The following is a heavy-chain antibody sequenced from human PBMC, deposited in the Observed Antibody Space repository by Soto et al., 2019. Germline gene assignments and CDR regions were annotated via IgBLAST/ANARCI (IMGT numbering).Heavy chain of an antibody. Sequence: QVQLVESGGGVVQPGRSLRLSCAASGFTFSSYGMHWVRQAPGKGLEWVAVISYDGSNKYYADSVKGRFTISRDNSKNTLYLQMNSLRAEDTAVYYCAKSRGGLGPDYYYYYGMDVWGQGTTVTVSS. CDR3: AKSRGGLGPDYYYYYGMDV. CDR2: ISYDGSNK. CDR1: GFTFSSYG. J-gene: IGHJ6*02. D-gene: IGHD3-16*01. V-gene: IGHV3-30*18.